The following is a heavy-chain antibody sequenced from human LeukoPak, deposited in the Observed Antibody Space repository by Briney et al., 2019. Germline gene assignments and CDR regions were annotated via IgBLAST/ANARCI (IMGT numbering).Heavy chain of an antibody. CDR1: GFTFCSYS. D-gene: IGHD3-22*01. J-gene: IGHJ3*02. Sequence: GGSLRLSCAASGFTFCSYSMIWVRQAPGKGLEWVSSISSSSSYIYYADSVKGRSTISRDNAKNSLYLQMNSLRAEDTAVYYCARGTMEDSSGYFDAFDIWGQGTMVTVSS. CDR3: ARGTMEDSSGYFDAFDI. CDR2: ISSSSSYI. V-gene: IGHV3-21*01.